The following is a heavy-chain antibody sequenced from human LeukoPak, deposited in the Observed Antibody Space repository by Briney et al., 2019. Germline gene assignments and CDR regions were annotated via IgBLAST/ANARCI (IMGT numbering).Heavy chain of an antibody. CDR2: FDPEDGET. D-gene: IGHD1-26*01. Sequence: GASVKVSCKASGYTLTELSMHWVRQAPGKGLEWMGGFDPEDGETIYAQKFQGRVTMTEDTSTDTAYMELSSLRSEDTAVYYCATERWEPAGRNYFDYWGQGTLVTVSS. CDR1: GYTLTELS. V-gene: IGHV1-24*01. CDR3: ATERWEPAGRNYFDY. J-gene: IGHJ4*02.